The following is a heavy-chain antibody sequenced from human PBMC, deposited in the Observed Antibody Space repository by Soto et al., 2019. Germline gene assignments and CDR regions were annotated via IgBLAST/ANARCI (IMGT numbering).Heavy chain of an antibody. V-gene: IGHV1-18*01. D-gene: IGHD2-15*01. Sequence: ASVKVSCKASGYTFTSYGISWVRQAPGQGLEWMGWISAYNGNTNYAQKLQGRVTMTTDTSTSTAYMELRSLRSDDTAVYYCARDGYCSGGSCYGNNFDYWGQGTLVTVPQ. J-gene: IGHJ4*02. CDR2: ISAYNGNT. CDR1: GYTFTSYG. CDR3: ARDGYCSGGSCYGNNFDY.